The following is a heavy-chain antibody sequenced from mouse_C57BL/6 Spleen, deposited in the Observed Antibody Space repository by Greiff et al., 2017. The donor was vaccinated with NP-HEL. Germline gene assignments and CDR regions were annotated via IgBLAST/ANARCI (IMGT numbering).Heavy chain of an antibody. CDR3: ARGGFITTVVALYAMDY. CDR2: IYPRDGST. D-gene: IGHD1-1*01. V-gene: IGHV1-78*01. Sequence: LQESDAELVKPGASVKISCKVSGYTFTDHTIHWMKQRPEQGLEWIGYIYPRDGSTKYNEKFKGKATLTADKSSSTAYMQLNSLTSEDSAVYFCARGGFITTVVALYAMDYWGQGTSVTVSS. CDR1: GYTFTDHT. J-gene: IGHJ4*01.